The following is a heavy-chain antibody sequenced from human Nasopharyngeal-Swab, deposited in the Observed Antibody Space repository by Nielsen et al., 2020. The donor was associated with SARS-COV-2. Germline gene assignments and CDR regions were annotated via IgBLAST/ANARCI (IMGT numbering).Heavy chain of an antibody. D-gene: IGHD2/OR15-2a*01. CDR3: ARRNSEGGMDDAFEI. CDR2: IYPGDSAT. J-gene: IGHJ3*02. CDR1: GYSFSSYW. V-gene: IGHV5-51*01. Sequence: GESLKISCWGSGYSFSSYWIGWVRQMPGKGLEWVGVIYPGDSATRYRPSFQGQVTISVDKSITTAYLQWSSLKASDNAMYYCARRNSEGGMDDAFEIWGQGTMVTVSS.